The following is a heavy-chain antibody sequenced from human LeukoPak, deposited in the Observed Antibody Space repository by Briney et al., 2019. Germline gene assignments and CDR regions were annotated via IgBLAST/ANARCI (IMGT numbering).Heavy chain of an antibody. J-gene: IGHJ3*02. V-gene: IGHV4-59*01. CDR3: ARTKGEQWLTTQGYDAFDI. CDR2: IYYSGST. CDR1: GGSISSYY. Sequence: PSETLSLTCTVSGGSISSYYWSWIQQPPGKGLEWIGYIYYSGSTNYNPSLKSRVTISVDTSKNQFSLKLSSVTAADTAVYYCARTKGEQWLTTQGYDAFDIWGQGTMVTVSS. D-gene: IGHD6-19*01.